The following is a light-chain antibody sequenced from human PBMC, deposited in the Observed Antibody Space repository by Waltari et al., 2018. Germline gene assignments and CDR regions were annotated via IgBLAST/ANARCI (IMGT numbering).Light chain of an antibody. CDR1: TSDAGGYPY. V-gene: IGLV2-14*01. CDR3: SSYTSDNTLV. Sequence: QSALTQPASVSGSPGQSIGISCTGITSDAGGYPYVSWFQQLPGKAPKLIIYEVSNRPSGISNRFSGSKSGDTASLNISGLQAEDEADYYCSSYTSDNTLVFGGGTKLNVL. CDR2: EVS. J-gene: IGLJ2*01.